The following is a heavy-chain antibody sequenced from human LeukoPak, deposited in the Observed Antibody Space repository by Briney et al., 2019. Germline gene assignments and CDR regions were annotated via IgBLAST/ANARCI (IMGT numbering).Heavy chain of an antibody. Sequence: SETLSLTCTVSGGSITSYYWSWIRQPPGKGLEWIGYMYSSGTTSYNPSLKSRVSISVDPSKNQFSLTLTSVTAADTAVYYCARRAGGYSHPYDYWGQGTLVTVSS. V-gene: IGHV4-59*01. D-gene: IGHD4-23*01. J-gene: IGHJ4*02. CDR1: GGSITSYY. CDR3: ARRAGGYSHPYDY. CDR2: MYSSGTT.